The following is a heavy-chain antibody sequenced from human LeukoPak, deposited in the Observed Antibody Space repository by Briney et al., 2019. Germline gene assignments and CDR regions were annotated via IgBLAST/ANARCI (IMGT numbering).Heavy chain of an antibody. D-gene: IGHD3-3*01. CDR1: GGSISSYS. CDR3: ARRLRFLEWLLEEDAFDI. Sequence: PSETLSLTCTVSGGSISSYSWSWIRQPPGKGLEWIGYIYYSGSTNYNPSLKSRVTISVDTSKNQFSLKLSSVTAADTAVYYCARRLRFLEWLLEEDAFDIWGQGTMVTVSS. CDR2: IYYSGST. J-gene: IGHJ3*02. V-gene: IGHV4-59*01.